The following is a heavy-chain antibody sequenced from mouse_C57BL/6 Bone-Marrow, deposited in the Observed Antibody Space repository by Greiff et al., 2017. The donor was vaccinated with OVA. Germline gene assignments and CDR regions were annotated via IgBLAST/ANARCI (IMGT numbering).Heavy chain of an antibody. V-gene: IGHV1-26*01. CDR1: GYTFTDYY. CDR2: INPNNGGT. D-gene: IGHD2-3*01. CDR3: ARRKGWLLLYYFDY. J-gene: IGHJ2*01. Sequence: VQLQQSGPELVKPGASVKISCKASGYTFTDYYMNWVKQSHGKSLEWIGDINPNNGGTSYNQKFKGKATLTVDKSSSTAYMELRSLTSEDSAVYYCARRKGWLLLYYFDYWGQGTTLTVSS.